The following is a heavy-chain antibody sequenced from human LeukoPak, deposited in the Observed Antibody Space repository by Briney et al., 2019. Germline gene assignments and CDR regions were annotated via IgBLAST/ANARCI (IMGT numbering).Heavy chain of an antibody. Sequence: ASVKVSCKASGYTFTSYYMHWVRQAPGQGLEWMGIINPSGGSTSYAQKFQGRVTMTRDMSTSTVYMELSSLRSEDTAVYYCARDLNGFLEWLGYFDYWGQGTLVTVSS. J-gene: IGHJ4*02. V-gene: IGHV1-46*01. CDR3: ARDLNGFLEWLGYFDY. D-gene: IGHD3-3*01. CDR1: GYTFTSYY. CDR2: INPSGGST.